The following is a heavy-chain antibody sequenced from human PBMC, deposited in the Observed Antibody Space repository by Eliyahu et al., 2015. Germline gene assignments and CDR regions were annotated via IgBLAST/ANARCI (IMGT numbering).Heavy chain of an antibody. CDR1: GGSISSSSYY. V-gene: IGHV4-39*01. Sequence: QLQLQESGPGLVKPSETLSLTCTVSGGSISSSSYYWGWIRQPPGKGLEWIGSIYYSGSTYYNPSLKSRVTISVDTSKNQFSLKLSSVTAADTAVYYCARHSQWELLGTAFDIWGQGTMVTVS. CDR3: ARHSQWELLGTAFDI. D-gene: IGHD1-26*01. J-gene: IGHJ3*02. CDR2: IYYSGST.